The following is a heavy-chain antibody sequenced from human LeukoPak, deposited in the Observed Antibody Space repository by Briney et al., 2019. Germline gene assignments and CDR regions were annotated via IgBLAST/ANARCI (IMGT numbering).Heavy chain of an antibody. CDR2: IYYSGST. CDR3: ARHPSWPDYGGTFDY. D-gene: IGHD4-23*01. V-gene: IGHV4-59*08. J-gene: IGHJ4*02. Sequence: SETLSLTCTVSGGSICSYYWSWIRQPPGKGLEWIGYIYYSGSTNYNPSLKSRVTISVDTSKNQFSLKLNSVTAADTAVYYCARHPSWPDYGGTFDYWGQGTPVIVSS. CDR1: GGSICSYY.